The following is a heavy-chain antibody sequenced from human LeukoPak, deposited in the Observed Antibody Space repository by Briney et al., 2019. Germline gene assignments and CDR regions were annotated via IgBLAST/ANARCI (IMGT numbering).Heavy chain of an antibody. CDR2: INHNGNVN. V-gene: IGHV3-7*03. J-gene: IGHJ6*02. Sequence: GGSLRLSCAASGFTFSSYWMNWARQAPGKGLEWVASINHNGNVNYYVDSVKGRFTTSRDNAKNSLYLQMSNLRAEDTAVYFCARGGGLDVWGQGAAVTVSS. CDR1: GFTFSSYW. CDR3: ARGGGLDV. D-gene: IGHD3-16*01.